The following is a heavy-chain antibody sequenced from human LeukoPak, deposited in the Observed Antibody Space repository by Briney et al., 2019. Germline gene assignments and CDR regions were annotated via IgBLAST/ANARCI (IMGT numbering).Heavy chain of an antibody. Sequence: SVKVSCKASGGTFSSYAISWVRQAPGQGLEWMGGIIPIFGTANYAQKFQGRVTITTDESTSTAYMGLSILRSEDTAVYYCASLELDTASGRYWGQGTLVTVSS. D-gene: IGHD5-18*01. V-gene: IGHV1-69*05. CDR2: IIPIFGTA. CDR1: GGTFSSYA. CDR3: ASLELDTASGRY. J-gene: IGHJ4*02.